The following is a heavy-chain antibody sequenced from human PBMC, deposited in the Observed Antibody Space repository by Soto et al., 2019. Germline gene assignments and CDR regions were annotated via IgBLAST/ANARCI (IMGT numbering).Heavy chain of an antibody. CDR1: GGSIRSDNW. CDR2: FYHTGST. Sequence: LQESGPGLVEPSETLSLNCAVSGGSIRSDNWWFWVRQAPGEGLEWIGEFYHTGSTNYNPSLASRVTISFDDSKNQFSLTLSAVTAADTAVYYCASDRGEDIYAYDYWGQGLLVTVSS. CDR3: ASDRGEDIYAYDY. D-gene: IGHD3-16*01. J-gene: IGHJ4*02. V-gene: IGHV4-4*02.